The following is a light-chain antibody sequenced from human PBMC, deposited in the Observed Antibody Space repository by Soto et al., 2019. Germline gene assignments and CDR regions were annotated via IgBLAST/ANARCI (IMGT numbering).Light chain of an antibody. CDR1: QSVSSSY. CDR3: QHYGNSRWT. J-gene: IGKJ1*01. V-gene: IGKV3-20*01. Sequence: EIGLSQSPGTLSLTPGERATISCRASQSVSSSYLVWYQQKPGRAPRLLIYGESSRATGIPDRFSGSGSGTDFTLTIMSLEPEDFAVYYCQHYGNSRWTFGQGTKVDI. CDR2: GES.